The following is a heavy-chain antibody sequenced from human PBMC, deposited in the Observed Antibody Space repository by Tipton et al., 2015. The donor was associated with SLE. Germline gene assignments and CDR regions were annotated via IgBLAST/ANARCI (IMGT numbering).Heavy chain of an antibody. D-gene: IGHD2-15*01. J-gene: IGHJ4*02. V-gene: IGHV4-59*12. CDR1: GGSISSYY. CDR3: ARRCGRGLGF. Sequence: TLSLTCTVSGGSISSYYWSWIRQPPGKGLEWIGYIYYSGSTNYNPPLKSRVTISVDSSKNHFSLNLRSLTAADTAFYYCARRCGRGLGFWAQGSPVTVSA. CDR2: IYYSGST.